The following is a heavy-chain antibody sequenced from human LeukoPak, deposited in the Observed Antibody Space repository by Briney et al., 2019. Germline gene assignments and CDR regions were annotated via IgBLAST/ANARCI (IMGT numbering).Heavy chain of an antibody. CDR1: GFTFSSYG. D-gene: IGHD1-1*01. Sequence: GGSLRLSCAASGFTFSSYGMHWVRQAPGKGLEWVAVIWYDGSNKYYADSVKGRFTISRDNSKNTLYLQMNSLRAEDTAVYYCARERPSGAFDIWGQGTMVTASS. CDR2: IWYDGSNK. CDR3: ARERPSGAFDI. J-gene: IGHJ3*02. V-gene: IGHV3-33*01.